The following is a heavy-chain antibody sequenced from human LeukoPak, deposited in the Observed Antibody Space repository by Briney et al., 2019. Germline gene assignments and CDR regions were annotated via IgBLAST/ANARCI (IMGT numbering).Heavy chain of an antibody. Sequence: GGSLRLSCAASGFTFSSYSMNWVRQAPGKGLEWVSYISSSSSTIYYADSVKGRFTISRDNAKNSLYLQMNSLRAEDTAVYYCARGGRNYDILTGPFDYWGQGTLVTVSS. V-gene: IGHV3-48*01. CDR3: ARGGRNYDILTGPFDY. J-gene: IGHJ4*02. D-gene: IGHD3-9*01. CDR2: ISSSSSTI. CDR1: GFTFSSYS.